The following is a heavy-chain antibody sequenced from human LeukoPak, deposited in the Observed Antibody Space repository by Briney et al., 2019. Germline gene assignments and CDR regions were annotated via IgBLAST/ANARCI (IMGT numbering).Heavy chain of an antibody. CDR2: INPNSGGT. CDR1: GGTFSNYG. V-gene: IGHV1-2*02. Sequence: ASVKVSCKASGGTFSNYGISWVRQASGQGLEWMGWINPNSGGTNYAQKFQGRVTMTRDTSISTAYMELTRLRSDDTAVYYCARGPHWDPHFDYWGQGTLVTVSS. D-gene: IGHD7-27*01. CDR3: ARGPHWDPHFDY. J-gene: IGHJ4*02.